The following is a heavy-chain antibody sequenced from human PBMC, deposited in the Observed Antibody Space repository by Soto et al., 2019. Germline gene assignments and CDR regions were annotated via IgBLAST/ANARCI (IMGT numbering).Heavy chain of an antibody. Sequence: KSSETLSLTCTVSGGSISSYYWSWIRQPPGKGLEWIGYIYYSGSTNYNPSLKSRVTISVDTSKNQFSLKLSSVTAADTAVYYCARDQGFNPAYYDFWSGHPVYGMDVWGQGTTVTVSS. D-gene: IGHD3-3*01. CDR1: GGSISSYY. CDR3: ARDQGFNPAYYDFWSGHPVYGMDV. V-gene: IGHV4-59*01. J-gene: IGHJ6*02. CDR2: IYYSGST.